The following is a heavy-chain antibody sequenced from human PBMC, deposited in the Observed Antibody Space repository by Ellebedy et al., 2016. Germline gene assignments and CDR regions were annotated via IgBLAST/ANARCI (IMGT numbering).Heavy chain of an antibody. CDR1: GFSLSNARMG. V-gene: IGHV2-26*01. CDR3: AHRDSSGWYDNWFDP. CDR2: IFSNDEK. D-gene: IGHD6-19*01. J-gene: IGHJ5*02. Sequence: SGPTLVKPTETLTLTCTVSGFSLSNARMGVSWIRQPPGKALEWLAHIFSNDEKTYSTSLKSRLTISKDTAKSQVVLTMTNMDPVDTATYYCAHRDSSGWYDNWFDPWGQGTLVTVSS.